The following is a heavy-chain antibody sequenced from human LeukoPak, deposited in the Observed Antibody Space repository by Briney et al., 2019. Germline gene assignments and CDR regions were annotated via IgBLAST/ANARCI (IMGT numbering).Heavy chain of an antibody. Sequence: PGGSLRLSCAASGFTFSSYGMSWVRQAPGKGLEWVSAISGSGGSTYYADSVKGRFTISRDNSKNTLYLQMNSLRAEDTAVYYCASGGGYSSSWYAPGNAFDIWGQGTMVTVSS. CDR3: ASGGGYSSSWYAPGNAFDI. CDR2: ISGSGGST. CDR1: GFTFSSYG. J-gene: IGHJ3*02. D-gene: IGHD6-13*01. V-gene: IGHV3-23*01.